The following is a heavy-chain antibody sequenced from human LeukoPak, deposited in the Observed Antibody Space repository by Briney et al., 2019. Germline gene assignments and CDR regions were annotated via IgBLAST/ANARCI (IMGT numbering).Heavy chain of an antibody. CDR2: ISSSGSTI. Sequence: GGSLRLSCAASGFTFSSYEMNWVRQAPGKGLEWVSYISSSGSTIYYADSVKGRFTISRDNAKNSLYLQMNSLRAEDTAVYYCARGRVATISYYYYYMDVWGKGTTVT. CDR3: ARGRVATISYYYYYMDV. D-gene: IGHD5-12*01. CDR1: GFTFSSYE. V-gene: IGHV3-48*03. J-gene: IGHJ6*03.